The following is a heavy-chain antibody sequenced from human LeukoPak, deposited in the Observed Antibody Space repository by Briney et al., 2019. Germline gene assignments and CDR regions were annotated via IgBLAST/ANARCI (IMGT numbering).Heavy chain of an antibody. V-gene: IGHV4-38-2*02. CDR3: ARIPSPGWFDP. Sequence: SETLSLTCSVSGYSISSGYYWTWIRQPPGKGLEWIGCGHKSGSTHYNPSLRSRVTISVDTSKSQFSLKLNSVTAADTAVYYCARIPSPGWFDPWGQGTLVTVSS. CDR2: GHKSGST. CDR1: GYSISSGYY. J-gene: IGHJ5*02.